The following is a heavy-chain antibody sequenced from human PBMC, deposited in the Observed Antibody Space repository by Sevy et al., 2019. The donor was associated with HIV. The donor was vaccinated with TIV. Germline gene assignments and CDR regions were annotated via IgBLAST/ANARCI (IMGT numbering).Heavy chain of an antibody. V-gene: IGHV5-51*01. Sequence: GESLKISCKGSGYSFTSYWIGWVRQMPGKGLEWMGIIYPGDSDTRYSPSFQGQVTISADKSIITAYLQWSSLKASDTAMYYCARRPVVGATADAFDIWGQGTMVTVSS. CDR2: IYPGDSDT. D-gene: IGHD1-26*01. CDR1: GYSFTSYW. J-gene: IGHJ3*02. CDR3: ARRPVVGATADAFDI.